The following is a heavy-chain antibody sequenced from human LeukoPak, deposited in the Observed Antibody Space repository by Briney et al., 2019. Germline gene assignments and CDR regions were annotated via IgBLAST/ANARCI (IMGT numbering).Heavy chain of an antibody. CDR2: INHSGST. V-gene: IGHV4-34*01. D-gene: IGHD3-10*01. CDR3: ARGSITMVRGVNLNYYYYYMDV. Sequence: PSETLSLTCAVYGGSFSGYYWSWIRQPPGKGLEWIGEINHSGSTNYNPSLKSRVTISVDTSKNQLSLKLSSVTAADTGVYYCARGSITMVRGVNLNYYYYYMDVWGKGTTVTISS. CDR1: GGSFSGYY. J-gene: IGHJ6*03.